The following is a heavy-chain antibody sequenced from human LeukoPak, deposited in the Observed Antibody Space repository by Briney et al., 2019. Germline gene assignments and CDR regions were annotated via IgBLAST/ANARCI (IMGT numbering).Heavy chain of an antibody. Sequence: ASVKVSCKASGGTFSSYAISWVRQAPGQGLEWMGRIIPILGIANYAQKFQGRVTITADKSTSTAYMELSSLRSEDTAVYYCARSPLSSDWYHFGFDYWGQGTLVTVSS. V-gene: IGHV1-69*04. D-gene: IGHD6-19*01. CDR1: GGTFSSYA. CDR3: ARSPLSSDWYHFGFDY. J-gene: IGHJ4*02. CDR2: IIPILGIA.